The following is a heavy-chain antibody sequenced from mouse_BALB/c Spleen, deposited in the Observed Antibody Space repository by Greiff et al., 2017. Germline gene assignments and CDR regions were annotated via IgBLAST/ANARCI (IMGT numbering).Heavy chain of an antibody. CDR3: ARGDYYAGGY. CDR2: ISSGGSYT. V-gene: IGHV5-9-3*01. CDR1: GFTFSSYA. J-gene: IGHJ2*01. D-gene: IGHD1-1*01. Sequence: EVHLVESGGGLVKPGGSLKLSCAASGFTFSSYAMSWVRQTPEKRLEWVATISSGGSYTYYPDSVKGRFTISRDNAKNTLYLQMSSLRSEDTAMYYCARGDYYAGGYWGQGTTLTVSS.